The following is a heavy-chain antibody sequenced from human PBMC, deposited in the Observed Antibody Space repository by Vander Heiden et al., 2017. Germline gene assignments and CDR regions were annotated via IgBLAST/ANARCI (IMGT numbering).Heavy chain of an antibody. CDR2: ISGSGGST. CDR1: GFTFSRYA. Sequence: EVQLLESGGGLVQPGGSLRLSCAASGFTFSRYAMSWVRQAPGKGLEWVSAISGSGGSTYYADAVKGRFTISRDNSKNTLYLQMNSLRAEDTAVYYCAKDIVGYCSSSSCSFDYWGQGTLVTVSS. CDR3: AKDIVGYCSSSSCSFDY. V-gene: IGHV3-23*01. J-gene: IGHJ4*02. D-gene: IGHD2-2*01.